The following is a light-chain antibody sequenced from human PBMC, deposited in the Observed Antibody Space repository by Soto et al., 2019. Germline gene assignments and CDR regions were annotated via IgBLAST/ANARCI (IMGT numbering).Light chain of an antibody. Sequence: DIQMTQSPSSVSASVGDRVTITCRASQSVNSWLAWYQQKPGKAPKVLISAASSLQSGVPSRFSGSGSGTEVTLTISNLQPEDFATYYCQQGNSFPLTFGGGTKVEIK. CDR2: AAS. V-gene: IGKV1D-12*01. CDR1: QSVNSW. J-gene: IGKJ4*01. CDR3: QQGNSFPLT.